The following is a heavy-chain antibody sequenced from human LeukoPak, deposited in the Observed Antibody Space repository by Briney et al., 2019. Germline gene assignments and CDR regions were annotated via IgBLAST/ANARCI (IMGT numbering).Heavy chain of an antibody. D-gene: IGHD5-18*01. Sequence: GASVKVSCKASGNTFAGYYVHWVRQAPGQGLEWMGWISAYNGNTNYAQKLQGRVTMTTDTSTSTAYMELRSLRSDDTAVYYCARVTGYSYGYLPRDYWGQGTLVTVSS. V-gene: IGHV1-18*04. CDR2: ISAYNGNT. J-gene: IGHJ4*02. CDR1: GNTFAGYY. CDR3: ARVTGYSYGYLPRDY.